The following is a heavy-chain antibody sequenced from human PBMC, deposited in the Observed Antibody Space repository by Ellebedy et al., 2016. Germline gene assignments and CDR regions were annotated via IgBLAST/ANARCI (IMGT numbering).Heavy chain of an antibody. V-gene: IGHV3-23*01. CDR1: GFIFRNYA. D-gene: IGHD2-15*01. J-gene: IGHJ4*02. CDR2: ISSGGDST. CDR3: ARDIRLGGCGGGSCYPF. Sequence: GESLKISXAVPGFIFRNYAMNWVRQAPGKGLEWVSGISSGGDSTYYADSVKGRFTISRDNSKNTLYLQLNSLRVEDTAMYYCARDIRLGGCGGGSCYPFWGQGTLATVSS.